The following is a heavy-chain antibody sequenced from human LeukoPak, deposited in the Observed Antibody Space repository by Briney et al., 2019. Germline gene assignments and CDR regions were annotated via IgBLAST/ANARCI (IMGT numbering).Heavy chain of an antibody. D-gene: IGHD2-15*01. Sequence: SETLSLTCTVSGGSISSYYWSWIRQPPGKGLEWIGYIYYSGSTNCNPSLKSRVTISVDKSKNQFSLKVNFVTAADTAVYYCASPYCSGGYCYFDYWGQGTLVIVSS. J-gene: IGHJ4*02. CDR1: GGSISSYY. CDR2: IYYSGST. V-gene: IGHV4-59*12. CDR3: ASPYCSGGYCYFDY.